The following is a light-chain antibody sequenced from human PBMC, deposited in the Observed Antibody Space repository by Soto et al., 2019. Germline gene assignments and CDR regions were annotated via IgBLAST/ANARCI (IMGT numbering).Light chain of an antibody. J-gene: IGLJ2*01. CDR1: NSDVVNYNL. CDR2: ELN. CDR3: CSYEGSSTLV. V-gene: IGLV2-23*02. Sequence: QSALTQPASVSVSPGQSITISCTGTNSDVVNYNLVSWDQHHPGKAPQLMIFELNKRPSGVSNRFSGSKSGNTASLTISGLQAEDEGDYYCCSYEGSSTLVLGGGTKLPVL.